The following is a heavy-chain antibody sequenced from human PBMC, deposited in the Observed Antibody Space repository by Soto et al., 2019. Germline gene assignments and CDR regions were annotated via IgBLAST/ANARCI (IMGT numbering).Heavy chain of an antibody. J-gene: IGHJ6*02. CDR3: AKRIAVAGIYYYGMDL. V-gene: IGHV3-30*18. Sequence: QVQLVESGGGVVEHGRSLRLSCAASGFTFSNYVMHWVRQAPGKGLEWVAVISYDGSNKYYADSVKGRFTISRDNSKNTLYLQMSSLRPEDTAIYYCAKRIAVAGIYYYGMDLWGQGTTVTVSS. CDR1: GFTFSNYV. CDR2: ISYDGSNK. D-gene: IGHD6-19*01.